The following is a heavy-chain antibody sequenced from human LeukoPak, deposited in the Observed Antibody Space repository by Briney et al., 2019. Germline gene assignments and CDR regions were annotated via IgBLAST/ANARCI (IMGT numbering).Heavy chain of an antibody. V-gene: IGHV1-18*01. J-gene: IGHJ6*02. CDR3: ARDFPPVGATTVFTYYYYGMDV. CDR1: GYTFTSYG. Sequence: GSVTVSCKASGYTFTSYGISWVGQAPGQGVEWMGWINDYNGDTNYAQKLQGRVTMTTDTSTSTAYMELRSLRSDDTAVYYCARDFPPVGATTVFTYYYYGMDVWGQGTTVTVSS. CDR2: INDYNGDT. D-gene: IGHD1-26*01.